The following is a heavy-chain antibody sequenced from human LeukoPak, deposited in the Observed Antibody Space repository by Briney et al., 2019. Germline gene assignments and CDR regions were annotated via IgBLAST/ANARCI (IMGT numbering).Heavy chain of an antibody. V-gene: IGHV3-30*03. CDR1: GVTFSSYG. Sequence: PAGSLTLSCAASGVTFSSYGMHRVRQAPGKGLEWVALISSDGNDKLYGDSEKGRFTISRDDSKSTLYLQMNRLRAEDTAVYYCTTKVIRGNSGDDYDDWGQGTLVTVSS. CDR2: ISSDGNDK. D-gene: IGHD5-12*01. CDR3: TTKVIRGNSGDDYDD. J-gene: IGHJ4*02.